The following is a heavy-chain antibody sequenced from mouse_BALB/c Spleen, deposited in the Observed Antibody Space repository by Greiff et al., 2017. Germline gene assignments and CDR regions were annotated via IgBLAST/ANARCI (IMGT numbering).Heavy chain of an antibody. CDR3: ARSGYRYDEARYFDV. CDR1: GFTFSSYA. CDR2: ISSGGST. V-gene: IGHV5-6-5*01. J-gene: IGHJ1*01. Sequence: EVKLQESGGGLVKPGGSLKLSCAASGFTFSSYAMSWVRQTPEKRLEWVASISSGGSTYYPDSVKGRFTISRDNARNILYLQMSSLRSEDTAMYYCARSGYRYDEARYFDVWGAGTTVTVSS. D-gene: IGHD2-14*01.